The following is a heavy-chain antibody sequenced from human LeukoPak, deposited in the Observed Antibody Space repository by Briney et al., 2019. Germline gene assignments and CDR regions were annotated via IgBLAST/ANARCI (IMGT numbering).Heavy chain of an antibody. V-gene: IGHV3-15*07. CDR3: SGARGDS. CDR1: GFTFSQAW. Sequence: GGSLRLSCTASGFTFSQAWMNWVRQSPGKGLEWVGRIKSKSADGTTVYAARVRGRFIISRDDSENTTYLQMNRLTIEDTGVYYCSGARGDSWGQGTLVTVSA. CDR2: IKSKSADGTT. D-gene: IGHD1-26*01. J-gene: IGHJ4*02.